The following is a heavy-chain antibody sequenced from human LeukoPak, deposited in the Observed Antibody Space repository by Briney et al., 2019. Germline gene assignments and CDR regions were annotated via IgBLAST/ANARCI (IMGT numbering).Heavy chain of an antibody. CDR2: IYSGGST. Sequence: GGSLRLSCAASGFNVSSNYMSWVRQAPGKGLEWVSLIYSGGSTYNADSVKGRFTLSRDNSKNTLYLQMNSLRAEDTAVYYCARTIRDYGLTYFDYWGQGTLVTVSS. J-gene: IGHJ4*02. V-gene: IGHV3-53*01. D-gene: IGHD4-17*01. CDR1: GFNVSSNY. CDR3: ARTIRDYGLTYFDY.